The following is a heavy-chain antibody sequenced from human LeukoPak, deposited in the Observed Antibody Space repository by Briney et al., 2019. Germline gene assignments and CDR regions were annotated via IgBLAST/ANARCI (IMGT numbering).Heavy chain of an antibody. CDR2: IWYDGSNK. CDR3: ARDQDSSGYYYYFDY. D-gene: IGHD3-22*01. CDR1: GFTFSSYG. Sequence: GGSLRLSCAASGFTFSSYGMHWVRQAPGKGLEWVAVIWYDGSNKYYADSVKGRFTISRDNSKNTLYLQMNSLRAEDTAVYYCARDQDSSGYYYYFDYWGQGTLVTVSS. V-gene: IGHV3-33*01. J-gene: IGHJ4*02.